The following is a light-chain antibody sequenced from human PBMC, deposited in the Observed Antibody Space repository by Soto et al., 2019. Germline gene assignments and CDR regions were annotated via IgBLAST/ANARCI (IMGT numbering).Light chain of an antibody. J-gene: IGKJ4*01. CDR3: QQYNNWPLT. CDR2: GAF. CDR1: QSVSSD. Sequence: ERVMTQAPATLSVSPGERATLSCRASQSVSSDLAWYQQKPGQGPRLLIYGAFNRATGVPARFSGSGSGTEFTLTISSLQSEDFAVYYCQQYNNWPLTFGGGTKMEIK. V-gene: IGKV3-15*01.